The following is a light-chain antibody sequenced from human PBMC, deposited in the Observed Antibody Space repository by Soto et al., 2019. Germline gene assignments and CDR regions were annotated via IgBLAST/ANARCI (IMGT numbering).Light chain of an antibody. CDR1: SGEVGGHNY. J-gene: IGLJ1*01. Sequence: QSVLAQPASVSGCPGQSIRVSWAGGSGEVGGHNYVSWYQQHPGKAPKLIIYEVTNRPSGASNRFSGSKSGNTASLTISGLQAEDEADYYCTSYTRSATPYIYGSGTRSPS. CDR2: EVT. CDR3: TSYTRSATPYI. V-gene: IGLV2-14*01.